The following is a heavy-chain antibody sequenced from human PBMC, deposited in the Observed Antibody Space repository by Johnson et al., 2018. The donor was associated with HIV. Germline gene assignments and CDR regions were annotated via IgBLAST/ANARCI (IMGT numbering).Heavy chain of an antibody. Sequence: VQLVESGGGVVQPGRSLRLSCAASGFSFGSYAMHWVRQAPGKGLEWVSGISWNSGSIGYADSVKGRFTISRDNSKNTLFLHMISLRAEDTAVYYCARALLDCSSGNGYSHDAFDIWGQGTMVTVSS. V-gene: IGHV3-9*01. D-gene: IGHD2-15*01. CDR2: ISWNSGSI. CDR3: ARALLDCSSGNGYSHDAFDI. J-gene: IGHJ3*02. CDR1: GFSFGSYA.